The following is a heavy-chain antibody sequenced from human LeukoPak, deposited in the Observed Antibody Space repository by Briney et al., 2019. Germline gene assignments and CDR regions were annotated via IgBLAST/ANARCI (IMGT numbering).Heavy chain of an antibody. CDR2: ISPSGGTT. D-gene: IGHD1-14*01. CDR3: GRVTVYAFDI. Sequence: VSVKISCKASGNTFSSYFIHWVRQAPGHGLEWMGVISPSGGTTSYAQEFQGRVTMTRDTSTSTVYMELSSLRSEDTAVYYCGRVTVYAFDIWGQGTMDSVSS. J-gene: IGHJ3*02. CDR1: GNTFSSYF. V-gene: IGHV1-46*01.